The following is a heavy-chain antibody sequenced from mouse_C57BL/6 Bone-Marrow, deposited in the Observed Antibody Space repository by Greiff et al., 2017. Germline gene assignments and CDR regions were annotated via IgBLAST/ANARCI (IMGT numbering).Heavy chain of an antibody. V-gene: IGHV1-4*01. CDR1: GYTFTSYT. CDR3: ARKGPDD. J-gene: IGHJ2*01. CDR2: INPSSGYT. Sequence: QVQLKQSGAELARPGASVKMSCKASGYTFTSYTMHWVKQRPGQGLEWIGYINPSSGYTKYNQKFKDKATLTADKSSSTAYMQLSSLTSEGSAVYYCARKGPDDWGTGTTVTVSS.